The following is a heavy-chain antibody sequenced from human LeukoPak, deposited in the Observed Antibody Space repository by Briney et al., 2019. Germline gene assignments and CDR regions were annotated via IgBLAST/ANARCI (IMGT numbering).Heavy chain of an antibody. V-gene: IGHV1-46*01. CDR1: GYTFTSYY. Sequence: ASVKVSCKASGYTFTSYYMHWVRQAPGQGLEWMGLINPSGGSTSYAQKFQGRVTMTRDMSTSTVYMELSSLRSEDTAVYYCAREGSREWFGELSQYYFDYWGQGTLVTVSS. J-gene: IGHJ4*02. D-gene: IGHD3-10*01. CDR3: AREGSREWFGELSQYYFDY. CDR2: INPSGGST.